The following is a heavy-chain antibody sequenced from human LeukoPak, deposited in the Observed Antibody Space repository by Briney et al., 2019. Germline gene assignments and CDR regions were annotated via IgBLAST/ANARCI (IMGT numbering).Heavy chain of an antibody. Sequence: GGSLRLSCAASGFTFSTYGMHWVRQAPGKGLEWVAFISYDGSNKYYADSVRGRFTISRDNSKNTQYLQMNSLRAEDTAVYYCARESEVDEFWGQGTLVTVSS. D-gene: IGHD5-12*01. CDR2: ISYDGSNK. CDR3: ARESEVDEF. CDR1: GFTFSTYG. V-gene: IGHV3-30*03. J-gene: IGHJ4*02.